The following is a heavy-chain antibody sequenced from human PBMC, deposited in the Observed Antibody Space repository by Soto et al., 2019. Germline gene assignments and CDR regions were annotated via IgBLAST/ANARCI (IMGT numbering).Heavy chain of an antibody. J-gene: IGHJ4*02. CDR2: ISGSGGST. CDR3: AKDREAPLFLLDY. V-gene: IGHV3-23*01. CDR1: GFTFSNYA. D-gene: IGHD3-10*01. Sequence: GGSLRLSCEASGFTFSNYAMSWVRQAPGQGLEWVSAISGSGGSTHYAGSVKGRFTISRDNSKNTLYLQMNNLRAEDTAVYHCAKDREAPLFLLDYWGQGSLVTVSS.